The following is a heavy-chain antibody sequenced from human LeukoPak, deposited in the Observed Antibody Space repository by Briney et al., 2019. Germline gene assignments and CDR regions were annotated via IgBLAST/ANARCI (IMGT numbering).Heavy chain of an antibody. Sequence: GGSLRLSCAASGFTFSRYSMHWVRQAPGKGLEWVAVISYDGTNKYYGDSVKGRFTMSRDNSKNTLSLQMTSLRDEDTAVYYCVRDQKQYYYYYYGMDVWSQGTTVTVSS. D-gene: IGHD4-11*01. CDR3: VRDQKQYYYYYYGMDV. J-gene: IGHJ6*02. CDR2: ISYDGTNK. CDR1: GFTFSRYS. V-gene: IGHV3-30-3*01.